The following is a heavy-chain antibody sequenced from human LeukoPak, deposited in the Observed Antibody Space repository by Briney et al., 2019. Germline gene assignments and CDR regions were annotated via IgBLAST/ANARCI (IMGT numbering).Heavy chain of an antibody. V-gene: IGHV3-15*01. D-gene: IGHD5-12*01. CDR1: GFTFSNAW. CDR2: LKSKTDGGTT. J-gene: IGHJ3*02. CDR3: PTCGYDRCGAFYM. Sequence: GGSLRLSCAASGFTFSNAWMTWVRQAPGKGLEWVGRLKSKTDGGTTDYAAPVKGRFTISRDDSKNTLFLQMNSLKTEDTAVYYCPTCGYDRCGAFYMWGQGTVVTVSS.